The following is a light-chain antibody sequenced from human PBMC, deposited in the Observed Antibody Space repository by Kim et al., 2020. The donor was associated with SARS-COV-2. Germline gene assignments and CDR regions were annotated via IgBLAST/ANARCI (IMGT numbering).Light chain of an antibody. CDR3: QQRSSWLT. J-gene: IGKJ4*01. V-gene: IGKV3-11*01. Sequence: SVSPGERATLSCRASQSVSSYLAWYQQKPGQAPRLLIYDAYNRATGIPARFSGSGSGTDFILTISSLEPEDFAVYYCQQRSSWLTFGGGTKVDIK. CDR2: DAY. CDR1: QSVSSY.